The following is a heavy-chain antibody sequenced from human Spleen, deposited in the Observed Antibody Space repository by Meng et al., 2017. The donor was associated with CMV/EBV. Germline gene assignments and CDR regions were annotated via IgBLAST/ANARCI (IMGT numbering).Heavy chain of an antibody. Sequence: SETLSLTCTVSGGSISSGDYYWSWIRQPPGKGLEWIGYIYDRGSTNYNPSLRSRVTISVDTSKNQFSLKLSSVTAADTAVYYCARVDSNHFDYWGQGTLVTVSS. D-gene: IGHD4-11*01. CDR3: ARVDSNHFDY. CDR1: GGSISSGDYY. V-gene: IGHV4-61*08. J-gene: IGHJ4*02. CDR2: IYDRGST.